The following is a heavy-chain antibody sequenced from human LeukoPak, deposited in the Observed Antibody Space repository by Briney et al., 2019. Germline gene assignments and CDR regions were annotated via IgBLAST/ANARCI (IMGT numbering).Heavy chain of an antibody. CDR3: AREASMVRGVTYYYFDY. Sequence: SETLSLTCTVSGGSISSYYWSWIRQPAGKGLEWIGRIYTSGSTNYNPSLQSRVTMSVDTSKNQFSLKLSSVTAAHTAVYYCAREASMVRGVTYYYFDYWGQGTLVTVSS. V-gene: IGHV4-4*07. D-gene: IGHD3-10*01. CDR1: GGSISSYY. J-gene: IGHJ4*02. CDR2: IYTSGST.